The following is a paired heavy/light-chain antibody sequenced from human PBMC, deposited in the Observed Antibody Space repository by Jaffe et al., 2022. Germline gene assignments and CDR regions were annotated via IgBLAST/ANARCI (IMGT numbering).Heavy chain of an antibody. CDR1: GFTFSSYA. Sequence: EVQLLESGGGLVQPGGSLRLSCAASGFTFSSYAMSWVRQAPGKGLEWVSAISGSGGSTYYADSVKGRFTISRDNSKNTLYLQMNSLRAEDTAVYYCAKVRIAVAGRQGGRGGPFDYWGQGTLVTVSS. V-gene: IGHV3-23*01. CDR3: AKVRIAVAGRQGGRGGPFDY. D-gene: IGHD6-19*01. CDR2: ISGSGGST. J-gene: IGHJ4*02.
Light chain of an antibody. V-gene: IGKV1-8*01. Sequence: AIRMTQSPSSFSASTGDRVTITCRASQGISSYLAWYQQKPGKAPKLLIYAASTLQSGVPSRFSGSGSGTDFTLTISCLQSEDFATYYCQQYYSYPRYTFGQGTKLEIK. J-gene: IGKJ2*01. CDR3: QQYYSYPRYT. CDR2: AAS. CDR1: QGISSY.